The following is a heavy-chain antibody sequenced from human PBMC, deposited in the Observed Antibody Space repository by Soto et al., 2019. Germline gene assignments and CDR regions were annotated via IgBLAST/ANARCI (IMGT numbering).Heavy chain of an antibody. Sequence: SETLSLTCAVSGGSVSSGGYSWSWIRQPPGKGLEWIGYIYHSGSTYYNPSLKSRVTISVDRSKNQFSLKLSSVTAADTAVYYCARGQVVAAQHWGQGTLVTVS. J-gene: IGHJ4*02. CDR3: ARGQVVAAQH. D-gene: IGHD2-15*01. V-gene: IGHV4-30-2*01. CDR2: IYHSGST. CDR1: GGSVSSGGYS.